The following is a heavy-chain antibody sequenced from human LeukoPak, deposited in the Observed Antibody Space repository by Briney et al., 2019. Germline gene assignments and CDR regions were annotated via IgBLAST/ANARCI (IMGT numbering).Heavy chain of an antibody. D-gene: IGHD3-22*01. CDR2: IIPIFGTA. J-gene: IGHJ5*02. CDR3: ARAITMIARRENWFDP. CDR1: GGTFSSYA. Sequence: SVKVSCKASGGTFSSYAISWVRQAPGQGLEWMGGIIPIFGTANYAQKFQGRVTITADESTSTAYMELSSLRSEDTAVYYCARAITMIARRENWFDPWGQGTLVTVSS. V-gene: IGHV1-69*13.